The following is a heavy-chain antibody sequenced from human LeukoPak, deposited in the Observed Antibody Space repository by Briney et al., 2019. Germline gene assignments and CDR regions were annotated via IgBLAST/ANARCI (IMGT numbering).Heavy chain of an antibody. CDR3: AREEQQRVDP. D-gene: IGHD6-13*01. Sequence: SETLSLTCTVSGGSISSHYWSWIRQPPGKGLEWIGYIYYSGNTNYNPSLKSRVTISVDTSKNQFSLKLSSVTAADTAVYYCAREEQQRVDPWGQGTLVTVSS. J-gene: IGHJ5*02. V-gene: IGHV4-59*11. CDR1: GGSISSHY. CDR2: IYYSGNT.